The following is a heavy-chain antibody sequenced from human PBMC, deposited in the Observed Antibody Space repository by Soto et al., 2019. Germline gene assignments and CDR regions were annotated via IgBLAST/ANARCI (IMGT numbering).Heavy chain of an antibody. CDR3: ARLQIYDIRAAPTPIFHP. CDR1: GGSFTSTNYF. D-gene: IGHD3-16*01. V-gene: IGHV4-39*01. Sequence: SETLSLTCTVSGGSFTSTNYFWGWIRQPPGKGLEWIGYMYYNGNTFYSPSLKSRVAMSVDTSKRQFSLDLSSVTAADTAMYYCARLQIYDIRAAPTPIFHPWGLGAMVTVSS. CDR2: MYYNGNT. J-gene: IGHJ1*01.